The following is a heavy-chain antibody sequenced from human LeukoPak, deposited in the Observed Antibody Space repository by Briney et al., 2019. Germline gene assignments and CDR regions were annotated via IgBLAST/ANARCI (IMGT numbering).Heavy chain of an antibody. J-gene: IGHJ4*02. CDR1: GFTFSRYG. D-gene: IGHD3-10*01. CDR3: AKDYYYGSGSYYNLDY. CDR2: ISGSGGTT. V-gene: IGHV3-23*01. Sequence: PGGSLRLSCAASGFTFSRYGMNWVRQAPGKGLEWVSTISGSGGTTYYADSVKGRFTISRDNSKNTLYLQMNSLRAEDTAVYYCAKDYYYGSGSYYNLDYWGQGTLVTVSS.